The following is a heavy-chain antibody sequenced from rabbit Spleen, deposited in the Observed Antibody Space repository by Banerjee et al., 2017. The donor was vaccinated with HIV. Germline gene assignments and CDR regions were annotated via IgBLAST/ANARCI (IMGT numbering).Heavy chain of an antibody. CDR2: IYTGSSGST. Sequence: QEQLVESGGGLVKPEGSLTLTCTASGLDFSNTYWICWVRQAPGKGLEWIACIYTGSSGSTYYASWAKGRFTISKTSSTTVTLQMPSLTAADTATYFCARGGGLWGPGTLVTVS. J-gene: IGHJ4*01. CDR1: GLDFSNTYW. CDR3: ARGGGL. V-gene: IGHV1S45*01.